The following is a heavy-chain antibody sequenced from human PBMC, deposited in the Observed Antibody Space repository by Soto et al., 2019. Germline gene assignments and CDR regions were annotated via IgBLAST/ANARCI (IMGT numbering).Heavy chain of an antibody. CDR1: GFTFSSFG. D-gene: IGHD2-21*01. CDR2: ISYDGSNA. V-gene: IGHV3-30*19. Sequence: LRLSCSASGFTFSSFGMHWVRQAPGKGLEWVALISYDGSNAYYGDSVKGRFTISRDNSKNTLYLQMNALRAEDSAVYYCAKVKMTYAIRGLYFDLWGQGTLVTVSS. CDR3: AKVKMTYAIRGLYFDL. J-gene: IGHJ4*02.